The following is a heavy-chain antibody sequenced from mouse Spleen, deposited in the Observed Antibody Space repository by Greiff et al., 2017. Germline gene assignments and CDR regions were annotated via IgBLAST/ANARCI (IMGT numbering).Heavy chain of an antibody. CDR1: GYTFTSYW. CDR2: IDPSDSYT. Sequence: VQLQQPGAELVRPGTSVKLSCKASGYTFTSYWMHWVKQRPGQGLEWIGVIDPSDSYTNYNQKFKGKATLTVDTSSSTAYMQLSSLTSGDSAVYYCARRKYYSNYSAMDYWGQGTSVTVSS. CDR3: ARRKYYSNYSAMDY. V-gene: IGHV1-59*01. J-gene: IGHJ4*01. D-gene: IGHD2-5*01.